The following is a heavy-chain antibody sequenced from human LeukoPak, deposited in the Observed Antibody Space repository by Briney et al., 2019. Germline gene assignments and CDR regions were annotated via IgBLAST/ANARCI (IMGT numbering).Heavy chain of an antibody. D-gene: IGHD6-19*01. J-gene: IGHJ4*02. V-gene: IGHV3-43*02. CDR2: ISGDGGST. Sequence: GGSLRLSCAGSGLTFSGYAMSWVRQAPGKGRERVSLISGDGGSTYYADSVKGRFTISRDNSKNSLYLQMNGLRTEDTALYYCAKDRYSSGWFDYWGQGTLVTVSS. CDR3: AKDRYSSGWFDY. CDR1: GLTFSGYA.